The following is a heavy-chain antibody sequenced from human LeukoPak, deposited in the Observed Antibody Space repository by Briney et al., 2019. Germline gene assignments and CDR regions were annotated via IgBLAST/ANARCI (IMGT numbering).Heavy chain of an antibody. Sequence: ASVKVSCKASGGTFSSYAISWVRQAPGQGLEWMGWISAYNGNTNYAQKLQGRVTITADKSTSTAYMELSSLTSEDTAVYYCARENDFWSGYFSWGQGTLVTVSS. D-gene: IGHD3-3*01. CDR2: ISAYNGNT. V-gene: IGHV1-18*01. CDR1: GGTFSSYA. CDR3: ARENDFWSGYFS. J-gene: IGHJ4*02.